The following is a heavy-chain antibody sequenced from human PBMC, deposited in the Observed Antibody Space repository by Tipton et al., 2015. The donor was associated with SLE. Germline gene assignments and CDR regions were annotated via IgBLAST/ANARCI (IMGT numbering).Heavy chain of an antibody. CDR1: GYSFTSYW. V-gene: IGHV5-10-1*04. D-gene: IGHD5-12*01. CDR2: IDPSDSYT. Sequence: QLVQSGAEVKKPGESLRISCKGSGYSFTSYWISWVRQMPGKGLEWMGRIDPSDSYTNYSPSFQSQVTISADKSISTAYLQWSSLKASDTAMYYCARRNSGYDREDWYFDLWGRGTLVTVSS. J-gene: IGHJ2*01. CDR3: ARRNSGYDREDWYFDL.